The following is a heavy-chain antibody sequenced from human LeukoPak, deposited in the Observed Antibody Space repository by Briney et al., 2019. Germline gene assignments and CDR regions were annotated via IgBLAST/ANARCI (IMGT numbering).Heavy chain of an antibody. J-gene: IGHJ3*02. Sequence: SETLSLTCTVSGGSISSYYWSWIRQPPGKGLEWIGYIYYSGSTNYNPSLKSRVTISVDTSKNQFSLKLSSVTAADTAVHYCARDSGRAFDIWGQGTMVTVSS. CDR1: GGSISSYY. CDR3: ARDSGRAFDI. CDR2: IYYSGST. V-gene: IGHV4-59*01.